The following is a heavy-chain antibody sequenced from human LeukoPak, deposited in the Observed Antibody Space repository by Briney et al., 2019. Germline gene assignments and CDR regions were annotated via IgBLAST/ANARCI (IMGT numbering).Heavy chain of an antibody. CDR3: ARYDYGDFGRFDY. J-gene: IGHJ4*02. CDR2: IYYSGST. CDR1: GGSISSSSYY. Sequence: SETLSLTCTVSGGSISSSSYYWGWIRQPPGKGLEWIGSIYYSGSTYYNPSLKSRVTISVDTSKNQFSLKLSSVTAADTAVYYCARYDYGDFGRFDYWGQGTLVTVSS. V-gene: IGHV4-39*07. D-gene: IGHD4-17*01.